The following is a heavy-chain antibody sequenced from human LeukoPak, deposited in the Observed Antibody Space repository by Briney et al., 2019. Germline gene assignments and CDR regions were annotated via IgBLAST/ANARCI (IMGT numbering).Heavy chain of an antibody. CDR3: VKGAERWLQYIDY. CDR1: GFTFNDYA. CDR2: ITWNSGSV. D-gene: IGHD5-24*01. Sequence: GRSLRLSCAASGFTFNDYAMHWVRQAPGKGLEWVSGITWNSGSVGYADSVKGRFTISRDNAKNSLYLQMNSLRGEDTALYYCVKGAERWLQYIDYWGQGSLVTVSS. V-gene: IGHV3-9*01. J-gene: IGHJ4*02.